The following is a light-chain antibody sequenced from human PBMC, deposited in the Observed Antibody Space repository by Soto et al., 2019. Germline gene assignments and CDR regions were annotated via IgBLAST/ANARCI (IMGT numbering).Light chain of an antibody. CDR3: QQYGRAPLT. V-gene: IGKV3-20*01. J-gene: IGKJ4*01. CDR1: QSVSSSY. CDR2: GAS. Sequence: EIVLTQSPGTLSLSPGERATLSCRASQSVSSSYLAWYQQKPGQAPRLLIYGASSRATGIPDRFSGSGSGTDFTLTISRLEPEDFALYYCQQYGRAPLTFGGGKKVEIK.